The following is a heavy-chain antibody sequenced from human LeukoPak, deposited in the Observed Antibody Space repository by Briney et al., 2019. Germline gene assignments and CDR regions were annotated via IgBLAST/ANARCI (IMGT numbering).Heavy chain of an antibody. J-gene: IGHJ4*02. CDR2: ISWNSGSI. Sequence: PGRSLRLSCAASGFTFDDYAMHWVRQAPGKGLEWVSGISWNSGSIGYADSVKGRFTISRDNAKNSLYLQMNSLRAEDMALYYCAKDNIRIVVAGTIDYWGQGTLVTVSS. CDR1: GFTFDDYA. V-gene: IGHV3-9*03. D-gene: IGHD6-19*01. CDR3: AKDNIRIVVAGTIDY.